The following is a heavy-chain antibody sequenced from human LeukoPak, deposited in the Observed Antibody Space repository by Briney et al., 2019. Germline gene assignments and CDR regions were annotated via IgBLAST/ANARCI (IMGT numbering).Heavy chain of an antibody. CDR1: GYTFTLYY. V-gene: IGHV1-46*01. Sequence: ASVKVSCKASGYTFTLYYVHWVRQAPGQGLEWMGMVSPSDGATTYAQRFQGRVTMTRDMSTTTVYMDLRTLRSEDTAGYFCARGQRGGLSGNWGGLFASYYTYYYMDVWGRGTTVTVSS. CDR3: ARGQRGGLSGNWGGLFASYYTYYYMDV. J-gene: IGHJ6*03. CDR2: VSPSDGAT. D-gene: IGHD7-27*01.